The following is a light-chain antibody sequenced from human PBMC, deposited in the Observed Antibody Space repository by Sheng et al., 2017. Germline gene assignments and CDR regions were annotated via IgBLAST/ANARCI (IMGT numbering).Light chain of an antibody. CDR3: QRYGSSPLFT. J-gene: IGKJ3*01. Sequence: EIVLTQSPATLSLSPGERATLSCRASQSVSSYLAWYQQKPGQAPRLLIYGASSRATGIPDRFSGSGSGTDFTLTISRLEPEDFAVYYCQRYGSSPLFTFGPGTKVDIK. CDR1: QSVSSY. CDR2: GAS. V-gene: IGKV3-20*01.